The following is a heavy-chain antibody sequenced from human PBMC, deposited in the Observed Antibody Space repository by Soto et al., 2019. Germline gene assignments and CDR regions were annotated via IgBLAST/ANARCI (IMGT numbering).Heavy chain of an antibody. Sequence: PSETLSLTCTVSGDSINHYYWSWIRQPPGKRPEWIGYIYYTGSTTCNPSLESRVTMSVDTSRNQFSLKLSSVNAADTAVYYCAKYRRTEAEGFTLDYWGRGTLVTVSS. J-gene: IGHJ4*02. V-gene: IGHV4-59*01. CDR1: GDSINHYY. CDR3: AKYRRTEAEGFTLDY. CDR2: IYYTGST. D-gene: IGHD6-13*01.